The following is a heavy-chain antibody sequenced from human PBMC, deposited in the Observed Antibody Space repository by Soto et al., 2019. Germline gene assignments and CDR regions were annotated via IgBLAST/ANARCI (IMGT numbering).Heavy chain of an antibody. J-gene: IGHJ4*02. CDR3: VRGNTGYGNFDS. D-gene: IGHD5-12*01. Sequence: PGGSLRLSCAASGFTFSSYWMHWVRQAPGKGLVWVSRMFTDVSTTYYADSVKGRFTISRDNAKSTLYLQMNSLRDEDTAVYYCVRGNTGYGNFDSWGQGTLVTVSS. CDR1: GFTFSSYW. CDR2: MFTDVSTT. V-gene: IGHV3-74*01.